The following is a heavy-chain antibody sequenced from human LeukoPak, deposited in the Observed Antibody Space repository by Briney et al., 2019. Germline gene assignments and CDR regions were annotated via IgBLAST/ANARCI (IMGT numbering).Heavy chain of an antibody. CDR2: IYSSGYT. CDR1: NGSISSHY. CDR3: ARNERRAQKDTYYAYFYYMDV. D-gene: IGHD6-25*01. Sequence: SETPSLTCTVSNGSISSHYWSWIRQPPGKGLEWIGLIYSSGYTNYNPSLKSRVTISVDTSRNQFSLKLSSATAADTAVYYCARNERRAQKDTYYAYFYYMDVWGKGSTVTVSS. V-gene: IGHV4-59*11. J-gene: IGHJ6*03.